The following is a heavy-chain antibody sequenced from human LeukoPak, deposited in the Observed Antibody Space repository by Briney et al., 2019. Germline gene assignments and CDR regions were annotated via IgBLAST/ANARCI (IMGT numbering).Heavy chain of an antibody. CDR3: ARSMVGEWLFLALDI. J-gene: IGHJ3*02. CDR2: ISSSGSTI. D-gene: IGHD3-3*01. V-gene: IGHV3-48*04. Sequence: GGSLRLSCAASGFTFSSYSMNWVRQAPGKGLEWVSYISSSGSTIYYADSVKGRFTISRDNGKNSLYLQMNSLRVEDTAVYYCARSMVGEWLFLALDIWGQGTKVTVSS. CDR1: GFTFSSYS.